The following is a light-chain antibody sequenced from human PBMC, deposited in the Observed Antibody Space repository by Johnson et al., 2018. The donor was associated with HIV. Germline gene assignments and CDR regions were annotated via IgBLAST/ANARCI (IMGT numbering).Light chain of an antibody. V-gene: IGLV1-51*01. CDR1: SSNIGKNY. J-gene: IGLJ1*01. Sequence: QSVLTQPPSVSAAPGQKVTISCSGSSSNIGKNYVSWYQQVPGAAPKLLIYDNSKRPSGIPDRFSGSKSGTSATLGITGLQTGDEADYYFVTWDSSLRTGFFGTGTKVTVL. CDR2: DNS. CDR3: VTWDSSLRTGF.